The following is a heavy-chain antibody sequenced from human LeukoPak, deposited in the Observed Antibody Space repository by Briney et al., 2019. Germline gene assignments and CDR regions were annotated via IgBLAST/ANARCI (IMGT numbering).Heavy chain of an antibody. Sequence: QTGGSLRLSCAASGFTVSSNYMSWVRQAPGKGLEWVSVIYSGGSTYYADSVKGRFTISRDNAKNSLYLQMNSLRAEDTAVYYCAREEMGGTTRSGALTWGQGTLVTVSS. CDR2: IYSGGST. CDR3: AREEMGGTTRSGALT. J-gene: IGHJ5*02. V-gene: IGHV3-66*01. D-gene: IGHD1-14*01. CDR1: GFTVSSNY.